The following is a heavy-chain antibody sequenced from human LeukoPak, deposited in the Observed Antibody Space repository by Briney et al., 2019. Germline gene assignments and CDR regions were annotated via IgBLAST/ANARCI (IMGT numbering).Heavy chain of an antibody. CDR2: INHSGST. CDR1: GGSFSGYY. CDR3: ARGAIAAAGTQVDY. Sequence: SETLSLTCAVYGGSFSGYYWSWIRQPPGKGLEWIGEINHSGSTNYNPSLKSRVTISVDTSKNQFSLTLSSVTAADTAVYYCARGAIAAAGTQVDYWGQGTLVTVSS. D-gene: IGHD6-13*01. J-gene: IGHJ4*02. V-gene: IGHV4-34*01.